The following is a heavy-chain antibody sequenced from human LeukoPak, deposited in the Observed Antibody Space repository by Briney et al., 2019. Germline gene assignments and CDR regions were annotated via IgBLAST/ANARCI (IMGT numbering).Heavy chain of an antibody. CDR1: GYTFTSYG. Sequence: ASVKVSCKASGYTFTSYGISWVRQAPGRGLEWMGWISAYNGNTNYAQKLQGRVTMTTDTSTSTAYMELRSLRSDDTAVYYCARDGIPPPYGGNSGTDYWGQGTLVTVSS. J-gene: IGHJ4*02. V-gene: IGHV1-18*01. CDR2: ISAYNGNT. D-gene: IGHD4-23*01. CDR3: ARDGIPPPYGGNSGTDY.